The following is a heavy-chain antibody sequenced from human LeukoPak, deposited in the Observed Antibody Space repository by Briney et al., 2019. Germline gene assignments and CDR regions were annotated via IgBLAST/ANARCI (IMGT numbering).Heavy chain of an antibody. D-gene: IGHD3-10*01. CDR2: ISYSGTT. V-gene: IGHV4-59*11. J-gene: IGHJ4*02. Sequence: PSETLSLTCTVFGGSISSHFLSWIRQPPGKGLEWIGYISYSGTTNYNPSLKSRVTISIDTSKNQFSLKLSSVTAADTAVYLCARDQGTSRRGFDYWGQGTLVTVSS. CDR3: ARDQGTSRRGFDY. CDR1: GGSISSHF.